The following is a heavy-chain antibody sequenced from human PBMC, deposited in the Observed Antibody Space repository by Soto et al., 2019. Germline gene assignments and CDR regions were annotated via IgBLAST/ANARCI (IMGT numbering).Heavy chain of an antibody. J-gene: IGHJ6*02. D-gene: IGHD2-21*01. CDR1: GGTFSSYA. CDR3: ARDLLGWNGGECCYYYGMDV. Sequence: QVQLVQSGAEVKKPGSSVKVSCKASGGTFSSYAISWVRQAPGQGLEWMGGIIPIFGTANYAQKFQGRVTITADESTSTAYMELSSLRSEDTAVYYCARDLLGWNGGECCYYYGMDVWGQGTTVTVSS. V-gene: IGHV1-69*01. CDR2: IIPIFGTA.